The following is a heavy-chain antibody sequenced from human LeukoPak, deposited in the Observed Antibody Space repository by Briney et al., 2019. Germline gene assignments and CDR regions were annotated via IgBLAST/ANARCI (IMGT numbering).Heavy chain of an antibody. V-gene: IGHV4-30-4*01. Sequence: SETLSLTCTVSGGSISSGDYYWSCIRQPPGKGLEWIGYIYYSGSNYYNPSLKSRVTISVDTSKNQFSLKLSSVTAADTAVYYCARVYYDSSGYYPSDAFDIWGQGTMVTVSS. J-gene: IGHJ3*02. CDR3: ARVYYDSSGYYPSDAFDI. D-gene: IGHD3-22*01. CDR2: IYYSGSN. CDR1: GGSISSGDYY.